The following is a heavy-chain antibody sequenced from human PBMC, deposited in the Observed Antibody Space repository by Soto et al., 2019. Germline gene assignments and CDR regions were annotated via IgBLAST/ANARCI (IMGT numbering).Heavy chain of an antibody. V-gene: IGHV3-30*18. CDR3: AKDSSGFLNWFDP. CDR2: ISYDGSNK. J-gene: IGHJ5*02. CDR1: GFTFSSYG. Sequence: GGSLRLSCAASGFTFSSYGMHWVRQAPGKGLEWVAVISYDGSNKYYADSVKGRITISRDNSKNTLYLQKNSLRAEDTAVYYCAKDSSGFLNWFDPWGQGTLVTVSS. D-gene: IGHD3-10*01.